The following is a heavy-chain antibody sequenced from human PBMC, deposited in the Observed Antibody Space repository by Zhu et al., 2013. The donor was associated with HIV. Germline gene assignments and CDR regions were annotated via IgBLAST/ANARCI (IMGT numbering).Heavy chain of an antibody. CDR3: ARVGFYCSGGNCYFDY. CDR1: GYTLTDYN. D-gene: IGHD2-15*01. CDR2: FDPEDGET. V-gene: IGHV1-24*01. J-gene: IGHJ4*02. Sequence: QLVQSGTEVKKPGATVKISCKLSGYTLTDYNMHWVRQAPGKGLEWMGGFDPEDGETIYAQKFQGRVTMTEDTSTDTAYMELSSLRSEDTAVYYCARVGFYCSGGNCYFDYWGQGTLVTVSS.